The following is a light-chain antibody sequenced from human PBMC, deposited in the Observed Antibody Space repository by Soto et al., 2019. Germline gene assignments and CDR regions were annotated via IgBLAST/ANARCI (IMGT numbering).Light chain of an antibody. CDR2: AAS. CDR1: QSISSW. V-gene: IGKV1-5*01. Sequence: DIQMTQSPSTLSASVGDRVTITCRASQSISSWLAWYQQKPGKAPKLLIYAASSLESGVPSRFSGSGSGTEFTLTISSLQPDDFATYYCQQYNIYSTCGQGTKLEIK. J-gene: IGKJ2*01. CDR3: QQYNIYST.